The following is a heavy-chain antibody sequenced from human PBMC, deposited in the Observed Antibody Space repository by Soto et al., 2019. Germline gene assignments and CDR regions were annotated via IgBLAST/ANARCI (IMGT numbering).Heavy chain of an antibody. V-gene: IGHV3-49*03. CDR2: IRSEACGGTT. Sequence: GGSLRLSCTTSGFTFVDYAMSWFRQAPGKGLEWVGFIRSEACGGTTEYAASVKGRFTISRDDSKNIAFLQMNSLGTEDTAVYYCNRGLSGSFQTLDFCGQGPLVTVYS. J-gene: IGHJ4*02. CDR1: GFTFVDYA. CDR3: NRGLSGSFQTLDF. D-gene: IGHD1-26*01.